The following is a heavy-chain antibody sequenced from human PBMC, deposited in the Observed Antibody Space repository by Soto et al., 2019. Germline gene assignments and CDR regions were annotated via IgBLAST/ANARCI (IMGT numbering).Heavy chain of an antibody. J-gene: IGHJ4*02. CDR1: GFTFSSHG. CDR3: ARDGYGSGSYYIDY. CDR2: IWYDGSNK. D-gene: IGHD3-10*01. Sequence: GRSLRLSCAASGFTFSSHGMHWVRQAPGKGLEWVAVIWYDGSNKYYADSVKGRFAISRDNSKNTLYLQMNSLRAEDTAVYYCARDGYGSGSYYIDYWGQGTLVTVSS. V-gene: IGHV3-33*01.